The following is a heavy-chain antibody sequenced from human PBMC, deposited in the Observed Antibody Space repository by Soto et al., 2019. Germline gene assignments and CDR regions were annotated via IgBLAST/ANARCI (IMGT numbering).Heavy chain of an antibody. CDR3: ARGPVMVSPFGY. CDR2: IIPIFGTA. V-gene: IGHV1-69*13. Sequence: ASVKVSCKASGGTFSSYAISWVRQAPGQGLEWMGGIIPIFGTANYAQKFQGRVTITADESTSTAYMELSSLRSEDTAVYYCARGPVMVSPFGYWGQGTLVNVSS. J-gene: IGHJ4*02. CDR1: GGTFSSYA. D-gene: IGHD3-22*01.